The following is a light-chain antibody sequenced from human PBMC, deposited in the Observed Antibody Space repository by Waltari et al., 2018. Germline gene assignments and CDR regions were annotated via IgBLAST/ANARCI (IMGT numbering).Light chain of an antibody. CDR2: GAS. V-gene: IGKV3-20*01. J-gene: IGKJ2*02. CDR1: QSVSTGF. Sequence: EVVLKQSPDTLSLSPGERATLSCRASQSVSTGFLAWYQQKPGQTPRLLIYGASTRATGIPDRFSGSGSGTDFTLSISRLEPEDFAVYYCQQYVSAPCTFGQGTKLEIK. CDR3: QQYVSAPCT.